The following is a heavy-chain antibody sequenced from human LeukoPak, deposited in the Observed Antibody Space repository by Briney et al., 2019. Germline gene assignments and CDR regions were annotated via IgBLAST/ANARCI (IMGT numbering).Heavy chain of an antibody. D-gene: IGHD2-21*02. CDR2: IRRKAYSEAT. CDR1: GFTFGDYA. CDR3: TRSDYDSGGDDAFDI. Sequence: GGSLRLSCTASGFTFGDYAMSWFRQAPGKGLEWVGFIRRKAYSEATQYAASVKGRFTISRDDSKGIAYLQMNSLKTEDTAVYYCTRSDYDSGGDDAFDIWGQGTMVTVSS. V-gene: IGHV3-49*03. J-gene: IGHJ3*02.